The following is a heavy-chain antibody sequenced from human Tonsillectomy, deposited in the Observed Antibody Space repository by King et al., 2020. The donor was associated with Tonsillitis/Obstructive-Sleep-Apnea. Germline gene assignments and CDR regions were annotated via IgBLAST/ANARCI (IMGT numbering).Heavy chain of an antibody. D-gene: IGHD1-1*01. CDR3: AEQKAGTTYGYAFDI. J-gene: IGHJ3*02. CDR2: INHSGSS. CDR1: GGSFSVYY. V-gene: IGHV4-34*01. Sequence: LQQWGAGLLKPSETLSLTCAVYGGSFSVYYWSWIRQPPGEGLEWIGDINHSGSSNYNPSLMSRVTISVDTSKNQFSLKLSSVTAADTAVYYCAEQKAGTTYGYAFDIWGQGTMVTVSS.